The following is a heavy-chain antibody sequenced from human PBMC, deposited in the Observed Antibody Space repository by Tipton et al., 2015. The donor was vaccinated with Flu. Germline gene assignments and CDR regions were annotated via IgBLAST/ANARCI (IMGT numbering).Heavy chain of an antibody. Sequence: QVQLVQSGAEVKKPGSSVKVSCKASGGTFSSYAISWVRQAPGQGLEWMGRIIPILGIPNYAQKFRGRVTITADKSTSTAYMELSSLRSEDTAVYYCASSGLISGYNAPIYYYYYGMDVWGQGTTVTVSS. D-gene: IGHD5-12*01. V-gene: IGHV1-69*04. CDR2: IIPILGIP. CDR3: ASSGLISGYNAPIYYYYYGMDV. J-gene: IGHJ6*02. CDR1: GGTFSSYA.